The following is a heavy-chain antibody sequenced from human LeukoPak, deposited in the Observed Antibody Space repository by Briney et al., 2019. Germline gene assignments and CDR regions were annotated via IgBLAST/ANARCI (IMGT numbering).Heavy chain of an antibody. J-gene: IGHJ4*02. CDR3: VRDSAYCGGDCRQFDY. Sequence: SVKVSCKASGYTFTSYGISWVRQAPGQGLEWMGGIIPRFARTNYGQEFQDRVTLTADESTSTAYMELSSLISEDTAMYYCVRDSAYCGGDCRQFDYWGQGTLVTVSS. D-gene: IGHD2-21*01. CDR2: IIPRFART. CDR1: GYTFTSYG. V-gene: IGHV1-69*13.